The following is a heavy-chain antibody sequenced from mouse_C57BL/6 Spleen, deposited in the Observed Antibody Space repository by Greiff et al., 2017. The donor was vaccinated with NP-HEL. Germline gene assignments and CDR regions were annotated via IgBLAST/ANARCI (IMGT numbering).Heavy chain of an antibody. V-gene: IGHV1-59*01. Sequence: QVQLQQSGAELVRPGTSVKLSCKASGYTFTSYWMHWVKQRPGQGLEWIGVIDPSDSYTNYNQKFKGKATLTVDTSSSTAYMQLSSLTSEDSAVYYCARSYYYGSSHWYFDVWGTGTTVTVSS. CDR3: ARSYYYGSSHWYFDV. CDR1: GYTFTSYW. CDR2: IDPSDSYT. D-gene: IGHD1-1*01. J-gene: IGHJ1*03.